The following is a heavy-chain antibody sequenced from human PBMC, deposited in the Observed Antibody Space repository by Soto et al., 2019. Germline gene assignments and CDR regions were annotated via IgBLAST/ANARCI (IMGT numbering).Heavy chain of an antibody. D-gene: IGHD3-22*01. V-gene: IGHV4-59*11. CDR3: ARDQNSRGYLDY. CDR1: GGSISSHY. J-gene: IGHJ4*02. Sequence: PSETLSLTCTVSGGSISSHYWSWIRQPPGKGLEWIGYIYYSGFNDYNPSLKSRVTISEDTSKNQFSLRLTSVTAADTAVYYCARDQNSRGYLDYWGQGILVTVSS. CDR2: IYYSGFN.